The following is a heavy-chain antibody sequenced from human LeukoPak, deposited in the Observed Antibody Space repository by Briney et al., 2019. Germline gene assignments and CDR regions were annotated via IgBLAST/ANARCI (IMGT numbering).Heavy chain of an antibody. CDR2: MNPNSGNT. D-gene: IGHD2-15*01. Sequence: ASVKVSCRASGYTFTSYDINWVRQATGQGLEWMGWMNPNSGNTGYAQKFQGRVTMTRNTSISTAYMELSSLRSEDTAVYYCARGAPGSYCSGGSCPYFDYWGQGTLISVSS. CDR3: ARGAPGSYCSGGSCPYFDY. CDR1: GYTFTSYD. J-gene: IGHJ4*02. V-gene: IGHV1-8*01.